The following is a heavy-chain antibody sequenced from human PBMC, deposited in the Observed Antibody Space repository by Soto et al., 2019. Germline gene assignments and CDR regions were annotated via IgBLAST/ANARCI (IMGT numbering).Heavy chain of an antibody. J-gene: IGHJ6*02. CDR1: GASVANDNW. CDR2: VHHSVGN. V-gene: IGHV4-4*02. Sequence: QVQLQESGTGMVKPSETLSLTCTVSGASVANDNWWSWVRQSPGKGLEWIGEVHHSVGNNNSPSLTRRVTISVDKSTNQFYLKLHSVTGADSAVDFCTRHFYYSMDVWGQGTTVTVS. CDR3: TRHFYYSMDV.